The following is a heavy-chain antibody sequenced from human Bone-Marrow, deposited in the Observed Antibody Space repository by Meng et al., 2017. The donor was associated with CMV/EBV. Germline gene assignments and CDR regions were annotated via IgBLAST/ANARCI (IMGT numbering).Heavy chain of an antibody. J-gene: IGHJ6*02. V-gene: IGHV3-43D*03. D-gene: IGHD3-10*01. CDR1: GFTFDDYA. CDR2: ISWYGGST. Sequence: GESLKISCAASGFTFDDYAMHWVRQAPGKGLEWVSLISWYGGSTYYADSVKGRFTISRDNSKNSLYLQMNSLRPEDTALYYCAKDMTPYGSGSYPDYGMDVWGQGTTVNVSS. CDR3: AKDMTPYGSGSYPDYGMDV.